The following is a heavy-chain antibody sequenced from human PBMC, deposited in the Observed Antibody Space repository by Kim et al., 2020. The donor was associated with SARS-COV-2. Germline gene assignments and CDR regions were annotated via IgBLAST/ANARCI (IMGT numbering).Heavy chain of an antibody. CDR1: GFTFNNYG. CDR2: IWFDGSHE. D-gene: IGHD3-10*01. Sequence: GGSLRLSCAVSGFTFNNYGMHWVRQAPGKGPEWVARIWFDGSHENYVESVKGRFTISRDNSKNTRYLQMNSLRVDDTAVYYCAKGGVLYFGAQGMDVWGQGTTVTVSS. CDR3: AKGGVLYFGAQGMDV. V-gene: IGHV3-33*06. J-gene: IGHJ6*02.